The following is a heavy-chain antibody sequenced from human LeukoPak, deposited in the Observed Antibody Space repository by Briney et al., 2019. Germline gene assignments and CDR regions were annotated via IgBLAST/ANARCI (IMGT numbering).Heavy chain of an antibody. CDR1: GFTFSSYA. Sequence: GESLRLSCAASGFTFSSYAMSWVRQAPGKGLEWVSGISTSGGSTSYADSVKGRFTISRDNAKTSLYLQMNSLRVEDTAVYYCASPRGYSGYNPGYWGQGTLVTVSS. V-gene: IGHV3-23*01. CDR2: ISTSGGST. CDR3: ASPRGYSGYNPGY. J-gene: IGHJ4*02. D-gene: IGHD5-12*01.